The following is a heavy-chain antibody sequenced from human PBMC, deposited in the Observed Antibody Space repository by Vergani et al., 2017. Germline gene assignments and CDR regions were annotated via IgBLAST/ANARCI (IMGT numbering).Heavy chain of an antibody. CDR1: GFMFSNYW. J-gene: IGHJ4*02. V-gene: IGHV3-48*04. D-gene: IGHD3-10*01. Sequence: EVQLVESGGGLVQPGGSLRLSCAASGFMFSNYWMNWVRQAPGKGLEWVSYISSSGRNTYHSDSVKGRFTISRDNAKNSLYLQMDSLRAEDTAVYYCARRVRLANHGYYFDYWGQGTLVTVPA. CDR2: ISSSGRNT. CDR3: ARRVRLANHGYYFDY.